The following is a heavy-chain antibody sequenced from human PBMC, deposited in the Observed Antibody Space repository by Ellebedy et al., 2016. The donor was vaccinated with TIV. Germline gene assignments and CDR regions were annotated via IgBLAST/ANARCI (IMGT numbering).Heavy chain of an antibody. CDR3: ARDAAGNFDF. CDR1: GFTFSPYS. D-gene: IGHD1-1*01. V-gene: IGHV3-48*04. J-gene: IGHJ4*02. CDR2: IGPSSDPI. Sequence: PGGSLRLSCVVSGFTFSPYSMNWVRRAPGRGLEWVSNIGPSSDPIHYADSVKGRFTISRDNAKNSLYLQMNSLRAEDTAVYYCARDAAGNFDFWGQGTLVTVSS.